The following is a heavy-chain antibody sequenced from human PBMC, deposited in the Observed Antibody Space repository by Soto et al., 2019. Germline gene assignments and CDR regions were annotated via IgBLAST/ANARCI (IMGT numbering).Heavy chain of an antibody. CDR2: INHSGST. CDR3: AREGRYFDWLGDWFDP. V-gene: IGHV4-34*01. Sequence: QVQLQQWGAGLLKPSETLSLTCAVYGGSFSGYYWSWIRQPPGKGLEWIGEINHSGSTNYNPSLKSRVSISVDTSKNQFSLKLSSVTAAGTAVYYCAREGRYFDWLGDWFDPWGQGTLVTVSS. D-gene: IGHD3-9*01. CDR1: GGSFSGYY. J-gene: IGHJ5*02.